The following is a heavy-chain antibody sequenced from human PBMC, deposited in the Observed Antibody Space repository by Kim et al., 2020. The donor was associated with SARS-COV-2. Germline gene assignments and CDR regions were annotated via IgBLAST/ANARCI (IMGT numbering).Heavy chain of an antibody. CDR3: ARGDIAVAGNPPEPLNK. Sequence: LKSRVTISVDTSKNHFSLKLSSVTAADTAVYYCARGDIAVAGNPPEPLNKWGQGTLVTVSS. V-gene: IGHV4-39*07. J-gene: IGHJ4*02. D-gene: IGHD6-19*01.